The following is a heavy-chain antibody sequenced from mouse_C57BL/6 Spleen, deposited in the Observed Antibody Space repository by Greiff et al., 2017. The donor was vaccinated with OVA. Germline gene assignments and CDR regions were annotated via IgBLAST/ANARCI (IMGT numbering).Heavy chain of an antibody. CDR3: ARDHYYGSSHWYFDV. D-gene: IGHD1-1*01. V-gene: IGHV1-54*01. CDR2: INPGSGGT. J-gene: IGHJ1*03. Sequence: VKLMESGAELVRPGTSVKVSCKASGYAFTNYLIEWVKQRPGQGLEWIGVINPGSGGTNYNEKFKGKATLTADKSSSTAYMQLSSLTSEDSAVYFCARDHYYGSSHWYFDVWGTGTTVTVSS. CDR1: GYAFTNYL.